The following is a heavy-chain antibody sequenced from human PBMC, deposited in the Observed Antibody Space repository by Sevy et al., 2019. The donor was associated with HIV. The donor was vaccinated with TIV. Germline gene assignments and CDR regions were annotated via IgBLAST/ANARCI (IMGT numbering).Heavy chain of an antibody. V-gene: IGHV3-33*01. CDR1: GFTFSSYG. Sequence: GGSLRLSCAASGFTFSSYGMHWVRQAPGKGLEWVAVIWYDGSNKYYADSVKGRFTISRDNSKNTLYLQMNSLRAEDTAVYYCARSNCTNGVCYIYYMDVWGKRTTVTVSS. CDR3: ARSNCTNGVCYIYYMDV. J-gene: IGHJ6*03. D-gene: IGHD2-8*01. CDR2: IWYDGSNK.